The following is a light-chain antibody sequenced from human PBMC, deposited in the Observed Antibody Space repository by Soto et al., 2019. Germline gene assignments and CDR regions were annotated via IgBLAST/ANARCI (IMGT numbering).Light chain of an antibody. CDR3: QQYNGFSS. V-gene: IGKV1-5*01. Sequence: DIQMTQSPSTLSASVGDRVTITCRASQSISSWLAWYQQKPGKAPKLLIYDASSLESGVPSRFSGSGSGTEFPLTISSLQPDDFASYYCQQYNGFSSFGQGTQVEIK. CDR1: QSISSW. CDR2: DAS. J-gene: IGKJ1*01.